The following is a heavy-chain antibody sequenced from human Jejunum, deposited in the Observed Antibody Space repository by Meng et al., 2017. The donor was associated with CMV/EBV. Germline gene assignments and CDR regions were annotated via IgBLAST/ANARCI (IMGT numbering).Heavy chain of an antibody. Sequence: SCKASGYTFTNFAIHWVRQAPGHRLDWMGWIYTDSGDTKFSQKFQGRVSFTRDTSATTAYMELSSLRSEDTAVYYCARGVISYHDSWGQGTLVPSPQ. CDR3: ARGVISYHDS. J-gene: IGHJ5*02. V-gene: IGHV1-3*04. CDR2: IYTDSGDT. CDR1: GYTFTNFA. D-gene: IGHD3-16*01.